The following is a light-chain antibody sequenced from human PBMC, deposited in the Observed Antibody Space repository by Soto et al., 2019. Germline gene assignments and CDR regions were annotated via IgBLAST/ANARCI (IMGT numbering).Light chain of an antibody. Sequence: QSALTQPPSASGTPGQGVTISCSGGSSNVGSNTVNWYQQLPGTAPKLLLFNNNQRPSGVPDRFSGSKSGTSASLAISGLQSEDEADYYCAAWDGSLNGVVFGGGTKVTVL. CDR2: NNN. CDR3: AAWDGSLNGVV. J-gene: IGLJ3*02. V-gene: IGLV1-44*01. CDR1: SSNVGSNT.